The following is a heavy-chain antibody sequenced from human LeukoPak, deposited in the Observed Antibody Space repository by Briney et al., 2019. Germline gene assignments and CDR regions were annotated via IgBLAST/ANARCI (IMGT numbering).Heavy chain of an antibody. CDR3: ARDWISNYYDSSGYYYGMDV. J-gene: IGHJ6*02. V-gene: IGHV4-59*01. CDR2: IYYSGST. Sequence: SETLSLTCTVSGGSISSYYWSWIRQPPGKGLEWIGYIYYSGSTNYNPSLKSRVTLSVDTSKNQSSLKLSSVTAADTAVYYCARDWISNYYDSSGYYYGMDVWGQGTTVTVSS. D-gene: IGHD3-22*01. CDR1: GGSISSYY.